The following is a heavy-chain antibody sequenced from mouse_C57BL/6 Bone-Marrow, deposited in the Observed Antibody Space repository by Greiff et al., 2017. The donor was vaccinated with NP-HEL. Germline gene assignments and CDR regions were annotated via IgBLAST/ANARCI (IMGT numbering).Heavy chain of an antibody. J-gene: IGHJ1*03. Sequence: QVQLQQSGSELRSPGSSFPLSFPSFDSSVFPIAYMSWVRQKPGHGFEWIGGILQSIGTLRYGEMFEDHAPLDADTLSNTADLERNSLTSEDSAIYYCARRVLRSYCDVWGTGTTVTVAS. CDR3: ARRVLRSYCDV. CDR1: DSSVFPIAY. V-gene: IGHV15-2*01. D-gene: IGHD1-1*01. CDR2: ILQSIGTL.